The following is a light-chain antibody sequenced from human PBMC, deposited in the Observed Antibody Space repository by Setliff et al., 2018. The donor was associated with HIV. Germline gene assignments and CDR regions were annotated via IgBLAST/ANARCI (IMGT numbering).Light chain of an antibody. CDR3: SSYAVTNTLP. CDR2: EVS. J-gene: IGLJ1*01. CDR1: SSDVGGYNY. V-gene: IGLV2-14*01. Sequence: QSVLTQPGSVSGSPGQSITISCTGTSSDVGGYNYVSWYQQHPGKAPKLIIYEVSNRPSGVSNRFSGSKSGNTASLTISGLQAEDEADYYCSSYAVTNTLPFGTGTKVTVL.